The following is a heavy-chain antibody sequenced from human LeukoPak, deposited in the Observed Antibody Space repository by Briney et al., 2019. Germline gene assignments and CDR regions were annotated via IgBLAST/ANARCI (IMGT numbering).Heavy chain of an antibody. Sequence: ASVKVSCKASGGTFSSYAISWVRQAPGQGLEWMGGIIPIFGTANYAQKFQGRVTITADESTSTAYMELSSLRSEDTAVYYCARVYCSSTSCYTPGGYWGQGTLVTVSS. V-gene: IGHV1-69*13. CDR1: GGTFSSYA. J-gene: IGHJ4*02. D-gene: IGHD2-2*02. CDR3: ARVYCSSTSCYTPGGY. CDR2: IIPIFGTA.